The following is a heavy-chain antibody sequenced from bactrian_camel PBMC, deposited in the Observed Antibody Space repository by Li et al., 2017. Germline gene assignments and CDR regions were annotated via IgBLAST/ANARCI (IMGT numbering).Heavy chain of an antibody. CDR1: GYAFASYC. V-gene: IGHV3S1*01. CDR3: AEGRGSRGEHCYSLNY. D-gene: IGHD6*01. CDR2: IDDDGST. Sequence: VQLVESGGGSVEAGGSLTLSCSGSGYAFASYCLGWFRQAPGKEREGVAAIDDDGSTTYADSVKGRFTISRDSAKNTVYLQMNNLQAEDTATYYCAEGRGSRGEHCYSLNYWGQGTQVTVS. J-gene: IGHJ4*01.